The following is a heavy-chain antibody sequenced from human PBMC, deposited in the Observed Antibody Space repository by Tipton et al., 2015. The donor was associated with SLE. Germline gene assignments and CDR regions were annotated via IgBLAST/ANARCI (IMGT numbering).Heavy chain of an antibody. D-gene: IGHD2-15*01. CDR2: IYSGGGT. CDR3: ARDRGYCSGGSCYEVLDAFDI. Sequence: SLRLSCAASGFTVSSNYMSWVRQAPGKGLEWVSVIYSGGGTYYADSVKGRFTISRDNSKNTLYLQMNSLRAEDTAVYYCARDRGYCSGGSCYEVLDAFDIWGQGTMVTVSS. V-gene: IGHV3-53*01. CDR1: GFTVSSNY. J-gene: IGHJ3*02.